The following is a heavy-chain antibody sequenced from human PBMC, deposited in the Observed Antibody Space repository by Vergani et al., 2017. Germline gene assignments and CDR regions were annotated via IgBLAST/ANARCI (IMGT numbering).Heavy chain of an antibody. CDR2: IKPNSGGT. V-gene: IGHV1-2*02. D-gene: IGHD3-10*01. J-gene: IGHJ4*02. CDR1: RYTFTGYY. Sequence: QVQLVQSGAEVKKPGASVKVSCKASRYTFTGYYMHWVRQAPGQGLEWMGWIKPNSGGTNYAQRFQGRVTMARDTSISTAYMELSRLRSDDSAVYYCARVPLRLYEFEGFGELPYYFDYWGQGTLVTVSS. CDR3: ARVPLRLYEFEGFGELPYYFDY.